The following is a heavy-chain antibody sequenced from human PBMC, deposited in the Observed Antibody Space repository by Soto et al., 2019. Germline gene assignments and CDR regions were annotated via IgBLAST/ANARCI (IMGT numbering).Heavy chain of an antibody. CDR1: GFTFSSYS. CDR2: ISSSSSYI. CDR3: ARDISFGVLGSHDYGDYDHYFDY. V-gene: IGHV3-21*01. J-gene: IGHJ4*02. D-gene: IGHD4-17*01. Sequence: GGSLRLSCAASGFTFSSYSMNWVRQAPGKGLEWVSSISSSSSYIYYADSVKGRFTISRDNAKNSLYLQMNSLRAEDTAVYYCARDISFGVLGSHDYGDYDHYFDYWGQGTLVTVSS.